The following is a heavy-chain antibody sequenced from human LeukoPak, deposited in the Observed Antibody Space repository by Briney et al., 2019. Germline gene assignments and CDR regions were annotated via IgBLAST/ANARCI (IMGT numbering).Heavy chain of an antibody. V-gene: IGHV1-18*01. CDR2: ISAYNGNT. CDR1: GYTFTSYG. Sequence: GASVKVSCKASGYTFTSYGISWVRQAPGQGLEWMGWISAYNGNTNYAQKLQGRVTMTTDTSTSTAYMELRSLRSDDTAVYYCARSDYYYDSSGPVWDFDYWGQGTLVTVSS. J-gene: IGHJ4*02. CDR3: ARSDYYYDSSGPVWDFDY. D-gene: IGHD3-22*01.